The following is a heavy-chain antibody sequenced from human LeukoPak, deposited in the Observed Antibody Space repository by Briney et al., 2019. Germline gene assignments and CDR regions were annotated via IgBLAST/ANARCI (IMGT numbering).Heavy chain of an antibody. D-gene: IGHD3-10*01. V-gene: IGHV4-30-4*08. J-gene: IGHJ6*03. CDR2: IYYSGST. CDR1: GGSISSGDYY. CDR3: ARGTMVRGVIFYMDV. Sequence: SETLSLTCTVSGGSISSGDYYWSWIRQPPGTGLEWIGYIYYSGSTYYNPSLKSRVTISVDTSKNQFSLKLSSVTAADTAVYYCARGTMVRGVIFYMDVWGKGTTVTVSS.